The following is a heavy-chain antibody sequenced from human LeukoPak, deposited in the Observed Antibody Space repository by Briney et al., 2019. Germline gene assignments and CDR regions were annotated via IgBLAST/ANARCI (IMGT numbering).Heavy chain of an antibody. D-gene: IGHD3-22*01. J-gene: IGHJ4*02. CDR3: ARDRVIGVFDY. V-gene: IGHV4-39*07. Sequence: SETLSLTCTVSGGSISSSSYYWGWIRQPPGKGLEWIGSIYYSGSTYYNPSLKSRVTISVDTSKNQFSLKLSSVTAADTAVYYCARDRVIGVFDYWGQGTLVTVSS. CDR2: IYYSGST. CDR1: GGSISSSSYY.